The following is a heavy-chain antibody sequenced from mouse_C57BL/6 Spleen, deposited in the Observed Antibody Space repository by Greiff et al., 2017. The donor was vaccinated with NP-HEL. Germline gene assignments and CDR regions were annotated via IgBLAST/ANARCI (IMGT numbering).Heavy chain of an antibody. V-gene: IGHV1-82*01. D-gene: IGHD1-1*01. CDR2: IYPGDGDT. Sequence: QVQLQQSGPELVKPGASVKISCKASGYAFSSSWMNWVKQRPGKGLEWIGRIYPGDGDTNYNGKFKGKATLTADKSSSTAYMQHSSLTSEDSAVYFCARSEDYGSSFYAMDYWGQGTSVTVSS. CDR3: ARSEDYGSSFYAMDY. J-gene: IGHJ4*01. CDR1: GYAFSSSW.